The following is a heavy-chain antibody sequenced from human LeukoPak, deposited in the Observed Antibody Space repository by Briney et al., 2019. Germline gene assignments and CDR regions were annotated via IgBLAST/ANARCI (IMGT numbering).Heavy chain of an antibody. CDR2: ISSSSSYI. CDR3: ARARAIFGVVRLIDY. Sequence: GGSLRLSCAASGFTFSSYEMNWVRQAPGKGLEWVSSISSSSSYIYYADSVKGRFTISRDNAKNSLYLQMNSLRAEDTAVYCCARARAIFGVVRLIDYWGQGTLVTVSS. J-gene: IGHJ4*02. D-gene: IGHD3-3*01. V-gene: IGHV3-21*01. CDR1: GFTFSSYE.